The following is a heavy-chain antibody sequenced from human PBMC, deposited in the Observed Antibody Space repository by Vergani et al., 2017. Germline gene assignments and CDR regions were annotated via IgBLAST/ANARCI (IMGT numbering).Heavy chain of an antibody. J-gene: IGHJ6*02. D-gene: IGHD2-2*02. CDR1: GFTFSSYA. CDR3: ANIVVPAAIRYYGMDV. V-gene: IGHV3-23*01. Sequence: EVQLLESGGGLVQPGGSLRLSCAASGFTFSSYAMSWVRQAPGKGLEWVSAISGSGGSTYYADSVKGRFTISRDNSKNTLYLKMNSLRAEDRAVYYGANIVVPAAIRYYGMDVWGQGATVTVSS. CDR2: ISGSGGST.